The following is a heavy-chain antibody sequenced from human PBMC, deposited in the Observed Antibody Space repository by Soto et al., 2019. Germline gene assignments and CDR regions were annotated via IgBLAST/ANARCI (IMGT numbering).Heavy chain of an antibody. CDR3: ASGEDGDGYKFDY. CDR1: GGTFSSYA. J-gene: IGHJ4*02. CDR2: IIPIFGTA. Sequence: QVQLVQSGAEVKKPGSSVKVSCKASGGTFSSYAISWVRQAPGQGLEWMGGIIPIFGTANYAQKFQGRVXITADESTSTAYMELRXLXXXXXXXYYCASGEDGDGYKFDYWGQGTLVTVXS. V-gene: IGHV1-69*01. D-gene: IGHD5-12*01.